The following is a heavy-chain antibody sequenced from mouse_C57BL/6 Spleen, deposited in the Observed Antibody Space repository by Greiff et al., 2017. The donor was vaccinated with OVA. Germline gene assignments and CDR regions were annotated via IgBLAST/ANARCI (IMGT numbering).Heavy chain of an antibody. Sequence: VMLVESGPGLVQPSQSLSITCTVSGFSLTSYGVHWVRQSPGKGLEWLGVIWSGGSTDYNAAFISRLSISKDNSKSQVFFKMNSLQADDTAIYYCARSCPYDYVYFDYWGQGTTLTVSS. CDR1: GFSLTSYG. CDR2: IWSGGST. D-gene: IGHD2-4*01. V-gene: IGHV2-2*01. CDR3: ARSCPYDYVYFDY. J-gene: IGHJ2*01.